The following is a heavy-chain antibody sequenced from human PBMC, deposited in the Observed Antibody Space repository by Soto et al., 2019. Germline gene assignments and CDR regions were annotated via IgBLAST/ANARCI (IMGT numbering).Heavy chain of an antibody. CDR2: ISGSGGST. CDR3: AKTRTSSWFFGFDY. J-gene: IGHJ4*02. V-gene: IGHV3-23*01. D-gene: IGHD6-13*01. CDR1: GFIFSSYA. Sequence: GGSLRLSCAASGFIFSSYAMTWVRQAPGKGLEWVSGISGSGGSTYYADSVKGRFTISRDNSNNMLYQQVNSLRAEDTAIYYCAKTRTSSWFFGFDYWGQGTLVTVSS.